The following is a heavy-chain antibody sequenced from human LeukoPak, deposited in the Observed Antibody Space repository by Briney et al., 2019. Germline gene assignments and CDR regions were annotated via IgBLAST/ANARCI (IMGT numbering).Heavy chain of an antibody. CDR2: IYPGDSDT. J-gene: IGHJ4*02. CDR3: ARLPWYYGSGSYGPFDY. D-gene: IGHD3-10*01. V-gene: IGHV5-51*01. Sequence: GESLKVSCKGSGYSFTSYWIGWVRQMPGKGLEWMGIIYPGDSDTRYSPSFQGRVTISADKSISTAYLQWSSLKASDTAMYYCARLPWYYGSGSYGPFDYWGQGTLVTVSS. CDR1: GYSFTSYW.